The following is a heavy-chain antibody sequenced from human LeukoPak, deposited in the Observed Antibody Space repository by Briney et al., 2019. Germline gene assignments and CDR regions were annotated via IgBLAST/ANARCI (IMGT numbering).Heavy chain of an antibody. Sequence: ASVKVSCKASGYTFTSYGISWVRQAPGQGLEWMGWISAYNGNTNYAQKPQGRVTMTTDTSTSTAYMELRSLRPDDTAVYYCARDPVYNWFDLWGQGTLVTVSS. CDR3: ARDPVYNWFDL. J-gene: IGHJ5*02. V-gene: IGHV1-18*01. CDR2: ISAYNGNT. CDR1: GYTFTSYG.